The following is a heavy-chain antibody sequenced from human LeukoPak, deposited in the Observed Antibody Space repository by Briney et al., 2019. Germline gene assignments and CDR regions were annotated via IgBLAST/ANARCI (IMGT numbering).Heavy chain of an antibody. CDR3: ARDGRPFDI. Sequence: RGSLRLSCAASGFTVSSNYMSWVRQAPGKGLEWVAYISSSSSTLHYADPVKGRFTISRDNANNSLYLQMNSLRDEDTAVYYCARDGRPFDIWGQGTMVTVSS. CDR1: GFTVSSNY. J-gene: IGHJ3*02. CDR2: ISSSSSTL. V-gene: IGHV3-48*02.